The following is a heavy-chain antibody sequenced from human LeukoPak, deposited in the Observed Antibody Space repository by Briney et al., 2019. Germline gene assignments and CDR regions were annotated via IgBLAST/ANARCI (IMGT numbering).Heavy chain of an antibody. J-gene: IGHJ4*02. CDR1: GFTFTNHE. Sequence: PGGSLRLSCVASGFTFTNHEMNWVRQAPGKGLEWVSGISGSGGSTYYADSVKGRFTISRDNSKNTLYLQMNSLRVEDTAVYYCAKDRGRTWVQVANWGQGTLVTVSS. CDR3: AKDRGRTWVQVAN. V-gene: IGHV3-23*01. D-gene: IGHD2-15*01. CDR2: ISGSGGST.